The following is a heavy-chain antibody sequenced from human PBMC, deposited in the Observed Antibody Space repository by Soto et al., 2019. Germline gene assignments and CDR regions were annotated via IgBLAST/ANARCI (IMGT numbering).Heavy chain of an antibody. D-gene: IGHD4-4*01. Sequence: SQTLSLTCAISGDSVSSNSAAWNCIRQSPSRGLEWLGRTYYRSKWYNEYAVSVKRRIANNPDTSKNQFSLQLNSVTPEDTAVYYCARGRITVALYGMDVWGQGTTVTVSS. V-gene: IGHV6-1*01. CDR1: GDSVSSNSAA. CDR3: ARGRITVALYGMDV. CDR2: TYYRSKWYN. J-gene: IGHJ6*02.